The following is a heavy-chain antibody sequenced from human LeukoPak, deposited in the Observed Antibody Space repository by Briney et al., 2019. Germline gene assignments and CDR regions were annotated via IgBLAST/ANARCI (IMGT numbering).Heavy chain of an antibody. D-gene: IGHD3-10*01. Sequence: ASVKVSCKASGYTFTSYDISWVRQAPGQGLEWTGWMNPNSGNTGYAQKFQGRVTMTRNTSISTAHMELSSLRSEDTAVYYCARFPSITMVRGDYWGQGTLVTVSS. J-gene: IGHJ4*02. CDR2: MNPNSGNT. V-gene: IGHV1-8*01. CDR1: GYTFTSYD. CDR3: ARFPSITMVRGDY.